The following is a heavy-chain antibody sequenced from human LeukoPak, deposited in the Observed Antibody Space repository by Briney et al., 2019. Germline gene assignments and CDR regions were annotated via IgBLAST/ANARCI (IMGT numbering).Heavy chain of an antibody. Sequence: GGSLRLSCAASGFTFSTYSMNWVRQAPGKGLEWVSSISSSSSYIYYADSVQGRFTISRDNSKDSLYLQMNSLRVEDTAVYYCARDRGASYWGQGTLVTVSS. V-gene: IGHV3-21*01. J-gene: IGHJ4*02. CDR1: GFTFSTYS. CDR2: ISSSSSYI. D-gene: IGHD3-10*01. CDR3: ARDRGASY.